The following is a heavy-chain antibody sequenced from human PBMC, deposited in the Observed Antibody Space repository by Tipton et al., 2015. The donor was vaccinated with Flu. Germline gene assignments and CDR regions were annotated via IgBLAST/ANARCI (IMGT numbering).Heavy chain of an antibody. CDR3: ARRDYSNYVSDPKNWFDP. Sequence: LRLSCAVYGGSFSAYYWSWIRQPPGKGLEWIGNIYRTGSTYYNMSLKSRVTMSIDTSTNQFSLTLRSVTAADTAVYYCARRDYSNYVSDPKNWFDPWGQGTLVTVSS. J-gene: IGHJ5*02. CDR1: GGSFSAYY. V-gene: IGHV4-34*01. D-gene: IGHD4-11*01. CDR2: IYRTGST.